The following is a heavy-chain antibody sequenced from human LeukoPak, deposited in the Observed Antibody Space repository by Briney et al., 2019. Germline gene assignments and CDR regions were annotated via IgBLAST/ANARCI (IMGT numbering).Heavy chain of an antibody. V-gene: IGHV1-18*01. CDR2: ISAYNGNT. CDR1: GYTFTNYG. D-gene: IGHD6-13*01. Sequence: ASVKVSCKASGYTFTNYGISWVRQAPGQGLEWMGWISAYNGNTNYAQKLQGRVTMTTDTSTSTAYMELRSLRSDDTAVYYCARTPRGAAAGKGDNWFDPWGQGTLVTVSS. J-gene: IGHJ5*02. CDR3: ARTPRGAAAGKGDNWFDP.